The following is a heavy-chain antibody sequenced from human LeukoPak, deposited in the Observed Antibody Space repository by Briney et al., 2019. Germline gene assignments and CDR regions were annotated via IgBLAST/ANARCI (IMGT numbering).Heavy chain of an antibody. CDR1: GFTFSGSA. CDR2: IRNKANSYAT. D-gene: IGHD5-24*01. J-gene: IGHJ4*02. V-gene: IGHV3-73*01. CDR3: TRQRDGYSN. Sequence: PGGSLKLSCAASGFTFSGSAMHWVRQASGKGLEWVGRIRNKANSYATAYAASVKGRFTISRDDSKNTAYLQMNSLKTEDTAVYYCTRQRDGYSNWGQGTLVTVSS.